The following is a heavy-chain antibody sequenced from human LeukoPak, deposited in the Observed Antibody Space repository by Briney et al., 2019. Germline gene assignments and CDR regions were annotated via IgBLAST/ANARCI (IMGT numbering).Heavy chain of an antibody. Sequence: PGGSLRLSCAASGFTVSSNYMCWVRQAPGKGLEWVSIIYSDGSTYYADSVKGRFTISRDNSKNTLYLQINSLRAEDTAVYYCARETRGRDGYLTRGAFDIWGQGTMVTVSS. CDR3: ARETRGRDGYLTRGAFDI. CDR1: GFTVSSNY. V-gene: IGHV3-53*01. D-gene: IGHD5-24*01. J-gene: IGHJ3*02. CDR2: IYSDGST.